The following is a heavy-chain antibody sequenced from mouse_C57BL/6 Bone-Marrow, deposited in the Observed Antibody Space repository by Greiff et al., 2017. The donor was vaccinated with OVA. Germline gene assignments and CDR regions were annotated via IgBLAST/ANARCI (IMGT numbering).Heavy chain of an antibody. CDR2: ISYDGSN. Sequence: EVKLVESGPGLVKPSQSLSLTCSVTGYSITSGYYWNWIRQFPGNKLEWMGYISYDGSNNYNPSLKNRISITRDTSKNQFFLKLNSVTTEDTATYYCARSASYYGSSPAGFAYWGQGTLVTVSA. V-gene: IGHV3-6*01. CDR3: ARSASYYGSSPAGFAY. CDR1: GYSITSGYY. J-gene: IGHJ3*01. D-gene: IGHD1-1*01.